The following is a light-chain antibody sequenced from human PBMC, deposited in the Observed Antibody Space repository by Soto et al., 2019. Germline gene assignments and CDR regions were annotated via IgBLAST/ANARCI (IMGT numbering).Light chain of an antibody. V-gene: IGKV1-5*03. J-gene: IGKJ1*01. CDR3: QHYNSYSEA. Sequence: DIQMTQSPSTLSGSVGDRVTITCRASQTISSWLAWYQQKPGKAPRVLIYKASNLQSGVPSRFSGSGSGTEFTLTISSLQPDDFATYYCQHYNSYSEAFGQGTKVDIK. CDR2: KAS. CDR1: QTISSW.